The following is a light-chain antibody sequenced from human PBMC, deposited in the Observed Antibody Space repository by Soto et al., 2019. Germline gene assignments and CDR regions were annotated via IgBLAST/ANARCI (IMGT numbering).Light chain of an antibody. CDR1: QSVSSSL. V-gene: IGKV3-20*01. CDR2: AAS. Sequence: EIVLTQSPDTLSLSVGERATVSCRASQSVSSSLLAWYQQKPGQAPRLLISAASSRATGIPDRCSGSGSGTDFTLTISRLEPEDFAVYYCQQYINSPWTFGQGTKVDIK. J-gene: IGKJ1*01. CDR3: QQYINSPWT.